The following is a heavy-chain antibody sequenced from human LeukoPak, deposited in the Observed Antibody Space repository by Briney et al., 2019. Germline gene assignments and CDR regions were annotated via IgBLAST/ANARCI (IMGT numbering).Heavy chain of an antibody. J-gene: IGHJ4*02. CDR1: EFTFSNYA. Sequence: GGSLRLSCVASEFTFSNYAMHWVRQAPVKGLEWLAVISYDGNNKFYADPVKGRFTISRDNSKNTLYLQMNSLRDEDTAVYYCARGDVWSGYYMYYFDYWGQGTLVTVSS. CDR3: ARGDVWSGYYMYYFDY. V-gene: IGHV3-30-3*01. CDR2: ISYDGNNK. D-gene: IGHD3-3*01.